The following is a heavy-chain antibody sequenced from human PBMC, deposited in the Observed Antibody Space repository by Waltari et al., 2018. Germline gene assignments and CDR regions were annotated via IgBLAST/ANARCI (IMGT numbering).Heavy chain of an antibody. Sequence: EVQLVESGGGLVKPGGSLRLSCAASGFTFSNAWMSWVRQAPGKGLEWGGRNKSKTDGGTTDYAATVKGRFTISRDDSKNTLYLQMNSLKTEDTAVYYCTTLRRADPWGQGTLVTVSS. J-gene: IGHJ5*02. CDR2: NKSKTDGGTT. CDR3: TTLRRADP. CDR1: GFTFSNAW. V-gene: IGHV3-15*01.